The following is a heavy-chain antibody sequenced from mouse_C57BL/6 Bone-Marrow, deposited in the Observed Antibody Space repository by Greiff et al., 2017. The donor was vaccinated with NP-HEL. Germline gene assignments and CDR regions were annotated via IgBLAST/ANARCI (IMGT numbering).Heavy chain of an antibody. CDR3: ARGGLLLRYGAMDY. D-gene: IGHD1-1*01. CDR1: GYSITSGYD. CDR2: ISYSGST. Sequence: EVKLQESGPGMVKPSQSLSLTCTVTGYSITSGYDWHWIRHFPGNKLEWMGYISYSGSTNYNPSLKSRISITHDTSKNHFFLKLNSVTTEDTATYYCARGGLLLRYGAMDYWGQGTSVTVSS. J-gene: IGHJ4*01. V-gene: IGHV3-1*01.